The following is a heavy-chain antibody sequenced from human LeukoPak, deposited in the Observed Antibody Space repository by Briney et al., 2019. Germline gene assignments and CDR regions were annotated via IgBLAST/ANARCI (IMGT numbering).Heavy chain of an antibody. CDR1: GGSISSGAYY. V-gene: IGHV4-31*03. Sequence: SQTLSLTCTVSGGSISSGAYYWSWIRQHPGKGLEWIGYISYSGSTYYNPSLKSRVTIAVDMSKNQFSLKLSSVTAADTAVYYCARDLGADGYNLRNWFDPWGQGTLVTVSS. D-gene: IGHD5-24*01. CDR3: ARDLGADGYNLRNWFDP. J-gene: IGHJ5*02. CDR2: ISYSGST.